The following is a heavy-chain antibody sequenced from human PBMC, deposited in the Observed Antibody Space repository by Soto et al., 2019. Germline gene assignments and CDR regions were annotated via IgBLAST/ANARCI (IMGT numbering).Heavy chain of an antibody. Sequence: GASLKISCKGSGYSFTSYWSGWVRQMTGKGLEWMGIIYPGDSDTRYSPSFQGQVTISADKSISTAYLQWSSLKASDTAMYYYARRSSAFYYYYMDVWGKGTTVTVSS. CDR3: ARRSSAFYYYYMDV. J-gene: IGHJ6*03. CDR1: GYSFTSYW. CDR2: IYPGDSDT. V-gene: IGHV5-51*01. D-gene: IGHD2-2*01.